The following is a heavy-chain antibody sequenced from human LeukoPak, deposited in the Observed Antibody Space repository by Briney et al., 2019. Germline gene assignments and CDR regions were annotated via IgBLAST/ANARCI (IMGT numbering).Heavy chain of an antibody. CDR3: ARQGRIAAAGYYAFDI. CDR1: GGSISSSSYY. D-gene: IGHD6-13*01. CDR2: IYYSGST. J-gene: IGHJ3*02. V-gene: IGHV4-39*01. Sequence: SETLSLICTVSGGSISSSSYYWGWIRQPPGKGLEWIGSIYYSGSTYYNPSLKSRVTISVDTSKNQFSLKLSSVTAADTAVYYCARQGRIAAAGYYAFDIWGQGTMVTVSS.